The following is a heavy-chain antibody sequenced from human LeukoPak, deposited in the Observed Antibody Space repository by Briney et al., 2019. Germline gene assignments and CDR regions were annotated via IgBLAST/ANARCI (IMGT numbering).Heavy chain of an antibody. CDR3: ACLCRTSGEYRPTLYSSDY. V-gene: IGHV1-2*02. J-gene: IGHJ4*02. Sequence: ASVKLRLSSSAYTFTFSQIERMRQPPGQGLEWMGWINPNSGGTNYAQKLQGRVTMTRDTAISTAYMELSRLRSDDTAVYYCACLCRTSGEYRPTLYSSDYWGQGTLVTVSS. CDR1: AYTFTFSQ. CDR2: INPNSGGT. D-gene: IGHD2-21*01.